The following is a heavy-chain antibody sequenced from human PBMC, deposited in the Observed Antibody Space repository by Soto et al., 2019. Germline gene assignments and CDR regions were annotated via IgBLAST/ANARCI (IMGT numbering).Heavy chain of an antibody. CDR2: IDHSGST. CDR1: GGSFSGYY. V-gene: IGHV4-34*01. J-gene: IGHJ4*02. Sequence: QVQLQQWGAGLLKPSETLSLTCAVYGGSFSGYYWTWIRQPPGKGLEWIGEIDHSGSTNYNPSLKRLVTMSVDTSKNHFSLRLSSVTAADTGVYSCARARGGNSVDYWGQGTLVNVSS. D-gene: IGHD2-21*02. CDR3: ARARGGNSVDY.